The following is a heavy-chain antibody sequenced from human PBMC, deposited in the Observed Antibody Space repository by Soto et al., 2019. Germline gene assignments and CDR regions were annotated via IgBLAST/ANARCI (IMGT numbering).Heavy chain of an antibody. D-gene: IGHD3-16*02. CDR3: TTEPLGGDYVWGSYRSYGMDV. V-gene: IGHV3-15*07. Sequence: GGSLRLSCAASGFTFSNAWMNWVRQAPGKGLEWVGRIKSKTDGGTTDYAAPVKGRFTISRDDSKNTLYLQMNSLKTEDTAVYYCTTEPLGGDYVWGSYRSYGMDVWGQGTTVTVSS. CDR2: IKSKTDGGTT. CDR1: GFTFSNAW. J-gene: IGHJ6*02.